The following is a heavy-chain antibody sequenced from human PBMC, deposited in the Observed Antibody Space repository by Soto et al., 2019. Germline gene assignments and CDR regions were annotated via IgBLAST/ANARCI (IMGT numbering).Heavy chain of an antibody. CDR1: GESFSGYI. Sequence: SETLSLTCAVYGESFSGYIWTWIRQTPGKGLQWIGQINHSGSASYNPSLKSRVTISVHTSNSQFSLELSSVTAADTAVYYFARGLITESHYWGGWYYFAPGGQGTRVNV. CDR2: INHSGSA. CDR3: ARGLITESHYWGGWYYFAP. D-gene: IGHD6-19*01. J-gene: IGHJ4*02. V-gene: IGHV4-34*01.